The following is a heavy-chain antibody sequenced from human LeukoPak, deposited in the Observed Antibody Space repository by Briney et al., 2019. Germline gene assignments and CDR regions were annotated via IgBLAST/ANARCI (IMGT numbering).Heavy chain of an antibody. Sequence: GGSLRLSCAASGFNFRNYWISWVRQAPGKGLEWVANIKDDGRDKYYVDSVKGRFTISRDNARNSLSLQMNSLGVEDTAVYYCARDTGGGFDPWGQGTLVTVSS. V-gene: IGHV3-7*01. CDR1: GFNFRNYW. CDR3: ARDTGGGFDP. CDR2: IKDDGRDK. D-gene: IGHD1-1*01. J-gene: IGHJ5*02.